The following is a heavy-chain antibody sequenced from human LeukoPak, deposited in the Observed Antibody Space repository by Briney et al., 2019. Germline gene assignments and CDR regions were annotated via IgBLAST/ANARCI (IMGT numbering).Heavy chain of an antibody. Sequence: GGSLRLSCAVSGFTFSDFWMTWVRQTPGKGLEWVANIKQDGSEKYYVDSVKGRFTISRDNAKNSLYLQMNSLRAEDTAVYYCAREDITMIVVEGAFDIWGQGTMVTVSS. CDR1: GFTFSDFW. J-gene: IGHJ3*02. V-gene: IGHV3-7*01. CDR2: IKQDGSEK. D-gene: IGHD3-22*01. CDR3: AREDITMIVVEGAFDI.